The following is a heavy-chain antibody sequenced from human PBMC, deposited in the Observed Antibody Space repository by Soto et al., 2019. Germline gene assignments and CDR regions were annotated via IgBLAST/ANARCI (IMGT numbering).Heavy chain of an antibody. CDR2: ISSSGSYI. CDR3: ARDPLWVYHYFGASYRRRGPFGC. CDR1: GFTFSNYT. Sequence: GGSLRLSCAASGFTFSNYTMTWVRQSPGKGLEWVSFISSSGSYIYYADSVRGRFTISRDNAKNSLYLQMSSLRAEDTAVYYCARDPLWVYHYFGASYRRRGPFGCWDPGKMVSVSS. D-gene: IGHD3-16*01. V-gene: IGHV3-21*01. J-gene: IGHJ3*01.